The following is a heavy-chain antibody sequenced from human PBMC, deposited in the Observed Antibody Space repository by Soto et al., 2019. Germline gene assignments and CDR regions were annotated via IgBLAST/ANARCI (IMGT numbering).Heavy chain of an antibody. Sequence: PGESLKISGKGSGYSFTSYWIGWVRQMPGKGLEWMGRIDPSDSYTNYSPSFQGHVTISADKSISTAYLQWSSLKASDTAMYYCASPYSSSWSSSSGMDVWGQGTTVTVSS. V-gene: IGHV5-10-1*01. CDR1: GYSFTSYW. D-gene: IGHD6-13*01. CDR3: ASPYSSSWSSSSGMDV. CDR2: IDPSDSYT. J-gene: IGHJ6*02.